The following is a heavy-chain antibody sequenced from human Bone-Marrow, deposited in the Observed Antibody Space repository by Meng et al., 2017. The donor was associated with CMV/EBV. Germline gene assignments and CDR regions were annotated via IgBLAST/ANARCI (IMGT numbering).Heavy chain of an antibody. CDR1: GFTFSDYY. V-gene: IGHV3-11*04. D-gene: IGHD2-8*02. Sequence: GESLKISCAASGFTFSDYYMSWIRQAPGKGLEWVSYISSSGSTIYYADSVKGRFTISRDNAKNSLYLQMNSLRAEDTAVYYCARDTGSLVYFDYWGQGTLVTVSS. CDR3: ARDTGSLVYFDY. J-gene: IGHJ4*02. CDR2: ISSSGSTI.